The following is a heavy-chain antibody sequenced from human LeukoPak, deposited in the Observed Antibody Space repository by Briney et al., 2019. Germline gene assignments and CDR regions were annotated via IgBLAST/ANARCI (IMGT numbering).Heavy chain of an antibody. CDR3: ARVGQRRGWFDP. V-gene: IGHV4-34*01. CDR2: INHSGST. D-gene: IGHD6-25*01. Sequence: SETLSLTCAVYGGSFSGYYWSWIRQPPGKGLEWIGEINHSGSTNYNPSLKSRVTISVDTSKNQFSLELSSVTAADTAVYYCARVGQRRGWFDPWGQGTLVTVSS. CDR1: GGSFSGYY. J-gene: IGHJ5*02.